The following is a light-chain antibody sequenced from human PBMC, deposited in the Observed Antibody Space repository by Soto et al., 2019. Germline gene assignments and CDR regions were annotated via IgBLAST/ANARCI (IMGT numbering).Light chain of an antibody. J-gene: IGKJ1*01. CDR1: QSITTS. Sequence: EMVMTQSPATLSVSPGERITLSCRASQSITTSLAWYQQKPGQAPRLLIYGASTRATNVPARFSGSGSGTDFSLTISSLQSEDYSVYFCQQYTDWPTFGQGTKVDIK. CDR3: QQYTDWPT. CDR2: GAS. V-gene: IGKV3-15*01.